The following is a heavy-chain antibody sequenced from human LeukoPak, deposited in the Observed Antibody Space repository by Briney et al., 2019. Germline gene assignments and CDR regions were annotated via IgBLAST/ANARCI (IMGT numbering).Heavy chain of an antibody. V-gene: IGHV4-39*01. D-gene: IGHD3-10*01. CDR2: IYDSGSP. CDR1: GGSISSSSYY. CDR3: ARHVGFITMVRGVINNNWFDP. J-gene: IGHJ5*02. Sequence: SETLSLTCTVSGGSISSSSYYWGWIRQPPGKGLEWIGSIYDSGSPYYNPSLKSRVTISVDTSKKQFSLKLSSVTAEDTAVYYCARHVGFITMVRGVINNNWFDPWGQGTLVTVSS.